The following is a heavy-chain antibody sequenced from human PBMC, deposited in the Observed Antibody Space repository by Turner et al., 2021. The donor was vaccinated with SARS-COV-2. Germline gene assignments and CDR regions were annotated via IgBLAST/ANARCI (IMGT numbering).Heavy chain of an antibody. J-gene: IGHJ6*02. CDR3: ARLMDTSMYYYGMDV. V-gene: IGHV4-39*01. Sequence: QLQLQEAGPGLVKPSETLSLTCPVPGGSISSSSYYWGWIRQPPGKGLEWIGNIFYSGSTYYNPSLKSRVTISVDTSKNQFSLKLSSVTAADTAVYYCARLMDTSMYYYGMDVWGQGTTVTVSS. CDR1: GGSISSSSYY. CDR2: IFYSGST. D-gene: IGHD5-18*01.